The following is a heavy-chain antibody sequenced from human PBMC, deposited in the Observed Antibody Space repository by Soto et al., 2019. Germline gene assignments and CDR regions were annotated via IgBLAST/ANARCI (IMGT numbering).Heavy chain of an antibody. CDR2: IGTAGDT. J-gene: IGHJ6*03. CDR1: GFTFSSYD. CDR3: ARAVGIGVVAATGPYYYYYMDV. D-gene: IGHD2-15*01. Sequence: GGSLRLSCAASGFTFSSYDMHWVRQATGKGLEWVSAIGTAGDTYYPGSVKGRFTISRENAKNSLYLQMNSLRAGDTAVYYCARAVGIGVVAATGPYYYYYMDVWGKGTTVTVSS. V-gene: IGHV3-13*01.